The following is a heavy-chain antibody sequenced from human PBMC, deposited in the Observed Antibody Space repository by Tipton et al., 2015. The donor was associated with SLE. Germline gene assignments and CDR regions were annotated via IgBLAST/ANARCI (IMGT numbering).Heavy chain of an antibody. J-gene: IGHJ3*02. Sequence: TLSLTCTVSGGSISNFYWSWIRQPPGKGLEWLGYIFYGSANYNPSLKSRVAISVDTSKNQFSLRLSSVTAADTAVYYCAATLDVLDIWGQGTTVTVSS. V-gene: IGHV4-59*01. CDR3: AATLDVLDI. CDR1: GGSISNFY. CDR2: IFYGSA.